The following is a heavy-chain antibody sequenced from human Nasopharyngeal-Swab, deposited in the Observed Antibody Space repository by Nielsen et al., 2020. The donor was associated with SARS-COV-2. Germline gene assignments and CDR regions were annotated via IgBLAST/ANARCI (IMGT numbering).Heavy chain of an antibody. V-gene: IGHV4-34*01. Sequence: SETLSLTCAVYGGSFSGYYWSWIRQPPGKGLEWIGEINHSGSTNYNPSLKSRVTISVDTSKNQFSLKLSSVTAADTAVYYCARGWGIAVNSWFDPWGQGTLVTVSS. J-gene: IGHJ5*02. CDR3: ARGWGIAVNSWFDP. D-gene: IGHD6-19*01. CDR2: INHSGST. CDR1: GGSFSGYY.